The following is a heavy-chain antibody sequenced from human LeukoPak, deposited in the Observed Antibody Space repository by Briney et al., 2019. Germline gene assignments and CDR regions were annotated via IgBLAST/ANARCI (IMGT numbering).Heavy chain of an antibody. CDR2: ISSSSSTI. D-gene: IGHD3-22*01. CDR3: ARDRYYYDSSGSCFDY. Sequence: PGGSLRLSCAASGFTFSRSNMNWVRQAPGKGLEWVSYISSSSSTIYYADSVKGRFAVSRDNAKNSLYLQMNSLRAEDTAVYYCARDRYYYDSSGSCFDYWGQGTLVTVSS. V-gene: IGHV3-48*01. J-gene: IGHJ4*02. CDR1: GFTFSRSN.